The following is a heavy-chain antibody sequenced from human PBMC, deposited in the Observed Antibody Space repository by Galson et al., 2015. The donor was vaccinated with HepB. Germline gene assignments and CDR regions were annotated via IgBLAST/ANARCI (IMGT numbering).Heavy chain of an antibody. CDR1: GFTFSSYW. V-gene: IGHV3-7*03. CDR3: ARARGYSGSGPSDYYYYGMGV. CDR2: IKQDGSEK. Sequence: SLRLSCAASGFTFSSYWMSWVRQAPGKGLEWVANIKQDGSEKYYVDSVKGRFTISRDNAKNSLYLQMNSLRAEDTAVYYCARARGYSGSGPSDYYYYGMGVWGQGTTVTVSS. J-gene: IGHJ6*02. D-gene: IGHD5-12*01.